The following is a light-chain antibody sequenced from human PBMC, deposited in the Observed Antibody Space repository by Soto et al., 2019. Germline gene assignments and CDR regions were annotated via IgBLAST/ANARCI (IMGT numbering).Light chain of an antibody. Sequence: QSALTQPASVSGSPGQSITISCTGTSSDVGTYNSVSWYQQYPGKAPKLMIHDVSNRPSGVSNRFSGSKSGNTASLTISGLQAEDEADYYSSAYTSSSSYDVGSGTKVTVL. CDR3: SAYTSSSSYD. CDR1: SSDVGTYNS. CDR2: DVS. V-gene: IGLV2-14*01. J-gene: IGLJ1*01.